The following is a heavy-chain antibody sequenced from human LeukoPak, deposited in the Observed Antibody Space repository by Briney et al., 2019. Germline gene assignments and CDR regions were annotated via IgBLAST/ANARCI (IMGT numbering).Heavy chain of an antibody. CDR1: GGSISSYY. Sequence: KPSETLSLTCTVSGGSISSYYWSWLRQPPGKGLEWIGYISYTGSTNYNPSLKSRVTISVDTSKNQFSLKLSSVTAADTAMYYCARSYDHVWGSYRAFDYWGQGTLVTVSS. CDR3: ARSYDHVWGSYRAFDY. D-gene: IGHD3-16*02. J-gene: IGHJ4*02. CDR2: ISYTGST. V-gene: IGHV4-59*01.